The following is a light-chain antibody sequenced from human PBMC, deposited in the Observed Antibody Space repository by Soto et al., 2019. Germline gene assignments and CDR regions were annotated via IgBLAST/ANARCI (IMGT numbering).Light chain of an antibody. J-gene: IGKJ4*01. CDR1: QSVSSY. Sequence: EIVLTESPATLSLSPGERATRSCGASQSVSSYLAWYQQKPGQAPRLLIYDASNRATGIPARFSGSGSGTDFTLTISSLEPEDFAVYYCQQRSNWPLTFGGGAKV. CDR3: QQRSNWPLT. CDR2: DAS. V-gene: IGKV3-11*01.